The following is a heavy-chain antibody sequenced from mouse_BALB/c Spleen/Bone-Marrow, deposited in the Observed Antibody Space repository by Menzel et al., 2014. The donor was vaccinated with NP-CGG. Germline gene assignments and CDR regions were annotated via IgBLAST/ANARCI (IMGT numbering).Heavy chain of an antibody. CDR2: IYPGSGST. J-gene: IGHJ4*01. CDR3: TRSPITTVVAETMDY. Sequence: LQQSGSELVRPGASVKLSCKASGYTFTSYWMHWVKQRPGQCLEWIGNIYPGSGSTNYDEKFKTKATLTVDTSSSTAYMQLSSLTSEDSAVYYCTRSPITTVVAETMDYWGQGTSVTVSS. D-gene: IGHD1-1*01. CDR1: GYTFTSYW. V-gene: IGHV1S22*01.